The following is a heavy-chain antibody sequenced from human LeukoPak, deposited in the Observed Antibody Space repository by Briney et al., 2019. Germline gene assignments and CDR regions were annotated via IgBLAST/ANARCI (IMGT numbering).Heavy chain of an antibody. CDR3: AREQHRRDSSGYMALDAFDI. D-gene: IGHD3-22*01. J-gene: IGHJ3*02. CDR2: IYHSWST. Sequence: PSETLSLTCAVSGGSISSSNWWSWVRQPPGKGLEWIGEIYHSWSTNYNPSLKSRVTISVDKSKNQFSLKLSSVTAADTAVYYCAREQHRRDSSGYMALDAFDIWGQGTMVTVSS. CDR1: GGSISSSNW. V-gene: IGHV4-4*02.